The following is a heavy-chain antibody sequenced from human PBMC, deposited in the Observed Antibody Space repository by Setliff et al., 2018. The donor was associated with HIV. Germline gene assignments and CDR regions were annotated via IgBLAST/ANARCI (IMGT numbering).Heavy chain of an antibody. CDR2: IIPIFGTA. CDR1: GGTFSSYA. V-gene: IGHV1-69*13. Sequence: SVKVSCKASGGTFSSYAISWVRQAPGGLEWMGGIIPIFGTANYAQKFQGRVTITADESASTAYMELSSLRSDDTAVYYCARARTDYYDRGRRSHYYIDVWARGATVTVSS. J-gene: IGHJ6*03. D-gene: IGHD3-22*01. CDR3: ARARTDYYDRGRRSHYYIDV.